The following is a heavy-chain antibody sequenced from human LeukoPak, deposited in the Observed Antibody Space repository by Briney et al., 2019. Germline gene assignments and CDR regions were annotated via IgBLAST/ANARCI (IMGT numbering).Heavy chain of an antibody. Sequence: SVKVSCKASGGTFSSYAISWVRQAPGQGLEWMGGIIPFFGTANYAQKFQGGVTITADESTSTAYMELSSLRSEDTAVYYCAREPPVYCSSTSCYNDPFDPWGQGTLVTVSS. V-gene: IGHV1-69*13. CDR2: IIPFFGTA. J-gene: IGHJ5*02. CDR1: GGTFSSYA. D-gene: IGHD2-2*02. CDR3: AREPPVYCSSTSCYNDPFDP.